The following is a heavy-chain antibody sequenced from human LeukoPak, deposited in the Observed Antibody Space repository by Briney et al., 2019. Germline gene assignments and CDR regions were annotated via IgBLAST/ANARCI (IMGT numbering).Heavy chain of an antibody. CDR2: IYYSGST. J-gene: IGHJ5*02. Sequence: SETLSLTCTVSGGSISSGDYYWSWIRQPPGKGLEWIGYIYYSGSTYYNPSLKSRVTISVGTSKNQFSLKLSSVTAADTAVYYCARGGGGYSYGFRRVRLDPWGQGTLVTVSS. CDR1: GGSISSGDYY. CDR3: ARGGGGYSYGFRRVRLDP. V-gene: IGHV4-30-4*01. D-gene: IGHD5-18*01.